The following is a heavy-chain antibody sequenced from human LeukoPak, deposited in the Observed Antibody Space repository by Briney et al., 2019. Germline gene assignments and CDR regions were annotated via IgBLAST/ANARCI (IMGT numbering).Heavy chain of an antibody. CDR1: GFTFSNYA. CDR3: AKLYSTGWVPCDY. V-gene: IGHV3-23*01. J-gene: IGHJ4*02. Sequence: GGSLRLSCAASGFTFSNYAMSWVRQAPGKGLEWVSAISGSGHGTYYADSVKGRFTISRDNSKNTLYLQMNSLRAEDTAVYYCAKLYSTGWVPCDYWGQGTLVTVSS. CDR2: ISGSGHGT. D-gene: IGHD6-19*01.